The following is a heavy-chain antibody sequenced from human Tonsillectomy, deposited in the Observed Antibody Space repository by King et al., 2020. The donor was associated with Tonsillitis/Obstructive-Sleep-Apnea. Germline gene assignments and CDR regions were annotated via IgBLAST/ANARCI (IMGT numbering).Heavy chain of an antibody. CDR1: GGSISSYY. CDR3: ARDLSSRPYTWFDP. V-gene: IGHV4-4*07. Sequence: VQLQESGPGLVKPSETLSLTCTVSGGSISSYYWSWIRQPAGKGLEWIGLIDTSGNTNYNPSLKTRVTMSVETSKNQFSLKLSSVTAADTAVYYCARDLSSRPYTWFDPWGQGILVTVSS. J-gene: IGHJ5*02. CDR2: IDTSGNT. D-gene: IGHD6-13*01.